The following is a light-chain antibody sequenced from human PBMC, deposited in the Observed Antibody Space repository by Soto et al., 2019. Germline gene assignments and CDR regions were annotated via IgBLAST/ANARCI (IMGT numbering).Light chain of an antibody. V-gene: IGKV2D-29*01. CDR1: QSLLQSDGKTY. CDR2: EAS. CDR3: MQCAQLPRT. J-gene: IGKJ2*01. Sequence: IALTQTPLSHSVTPGQPASISCKPTQSLLQSDGKTYLYCFFQRPGQPPQILIYEASKRFSGVTDRFSGSGSGTEFTLKISRVEPDAGGVYYCMQCAQLPRTFGPGTKLYIK.